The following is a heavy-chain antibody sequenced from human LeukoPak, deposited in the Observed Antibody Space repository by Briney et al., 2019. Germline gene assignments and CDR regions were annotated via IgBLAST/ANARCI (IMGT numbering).Heavy chain of an antibody. D-gene: IGHD2-21*02. V-gene: IGHV1-46*01. Sequence: ASVKVSCKASGYAFTSYHIHWMRQAPGQGLGWMGIIIPSSGSTTYAQKFQGRVTMTRDTSTSTVYMELSSLTSDDTAVYYCARVPVAYCGGDCYSNWFDPWGQGTLVTVSS. CDR3: ARVPVAYCGGDCYSNWFDP. CDR2: IIPSSGST. CDR1: GYAFTSYH. J-gene: IGHJ5*02.